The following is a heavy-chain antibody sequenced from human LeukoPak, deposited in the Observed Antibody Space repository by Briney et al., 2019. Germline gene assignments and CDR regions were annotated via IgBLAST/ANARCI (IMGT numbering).Heavy chain of an antibody. Sequence: GGSLRLSCAASGFTFSSYAMSWVRQGPGKGLEWVSAISGSGGSTYYADSVKGRFTISRDNSKNTLYLQMNSLRAEDTALYYCAKGRDYYYDSSGSSDYWGQGTLVTVSS. D-gene: IGHD3-22*01. CDR2: ISGSGGST. V-gene: IGHV3-23*01. CDR1: GFTFSSYA. J-gene: IGHJ4*02. CDR3: AKGRDYYYDSSGSSDY.